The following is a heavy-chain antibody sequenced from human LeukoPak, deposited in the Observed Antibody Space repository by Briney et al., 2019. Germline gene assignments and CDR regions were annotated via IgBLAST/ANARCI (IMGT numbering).Heavy chain of an antibody. Sequence: PSVKVSCKASGYTFTGYHMHWVRQAPGQGLEWMAWINPNSGATDYAQKFQGRVTMTRDTSTSTAYMELSRLRPDDTAVYYCARLNGNHFDYWGQGTLVTVSS. D-gene: IGHD1-14*01. CDR3: ARLNGNHFDY. J-gene: IGHJ4*02. CDR1: GYTFTGYH. CDR2: INPNSGAT. V-gene: IGHV1-2*02.